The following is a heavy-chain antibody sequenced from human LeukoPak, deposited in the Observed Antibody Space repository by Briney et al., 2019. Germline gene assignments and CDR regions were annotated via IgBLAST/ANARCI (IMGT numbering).Heavy chain of an antibody. J-gene: IGHJ4*02. Sequence: GGSLRLSCAASGFTFDNYAMHWVRQAPGKGLEWVSGISWNSGDIGYADSVKGRFSISRDNAKNSLYLQMNILRAEDTALYYCAKDRRSSWTGGYFDYWGQGTLTTVFS. D-gene: IGHD6-13*01. CDR2: ISWNSGDI. CDR3: AKDRRSSWTGGYFDY. V-gene: IGHV3-9*01. CDR1: GFTFDNYA.